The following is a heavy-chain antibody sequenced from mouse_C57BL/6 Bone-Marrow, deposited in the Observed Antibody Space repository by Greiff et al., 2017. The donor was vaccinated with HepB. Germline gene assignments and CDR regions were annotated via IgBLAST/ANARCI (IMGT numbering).Heavy chain of an antibody. CDR2: IYPGSGST. J-gene: IGHJ4*01. V-gene: IGHV1-55*01. CDR3: AGRFLYYAMGY. CDR1: GYTFTSYW. Sequence: QVQLQQPGAELVKPGASVKMSCKASGYTFTSYWITWVKQRPGQGLEWIGDIYPGSGSTNYNEKFKSKATLAVDTSASTAYMQLSSLTSEDSAVYYCAGRFLYYAMGYWGQGTSVTVSS.